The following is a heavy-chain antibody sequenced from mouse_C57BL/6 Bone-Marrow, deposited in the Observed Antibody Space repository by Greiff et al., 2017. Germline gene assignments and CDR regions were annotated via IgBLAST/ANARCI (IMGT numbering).Heavy chain of an antibody. CDR1: GFTFSSYA. D-gene: IGHD1-1*01. CDR3: TRDRLRSVATGFAY. V-gene: IGHV5-9-1*02. Sequence: EVKLEESGEGLVKPGGSLKLSCAASGFTFSSYAMSWVRQTPEKRLEWVAYISSGGDYIYYADTVKGRFTISRDNARNTLYLQMSSLKSEDTAMYYCTRDRLRSVATGFAYWGQGTLVTVSA. J-gene: IGHJ3*01. CDR2: ISSGGDYI.